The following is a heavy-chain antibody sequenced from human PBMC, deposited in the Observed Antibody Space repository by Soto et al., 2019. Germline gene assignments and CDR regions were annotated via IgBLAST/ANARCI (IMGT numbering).Heavy chain of an antibody. CDR2: TYYRSKWYN. CDR3: ARVCAGGDCYHYYYYGMDV. V-gene: IGHV6-1*01. CDR1: GDSVSSNSAA. D-gene: IGHD2-21*02. Sequence: SQPLPLTCAISGDSVSSNSAAWNWIRQSPSRGLEWLGRTYYRSKWYNDYALSVKSRITINPDTSKTQFSLQLNSVTPEDTAVYYCARVCAGGDCYHYYYYGMDVWGQGTTVTVSS. J-gene: IGHJ6*02.